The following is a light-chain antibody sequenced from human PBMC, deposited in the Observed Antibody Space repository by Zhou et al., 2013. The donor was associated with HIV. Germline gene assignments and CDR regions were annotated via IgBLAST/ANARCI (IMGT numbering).Light chain of an antibody. CDR2: GAS. CDR3: QQYGTXPWT. Sequence: EIVLTQSPGTLSLSPGERATLSCRASQSITRSFLAWYQQKPSQAPRLLIYGASSRATGIPDRFSGSGSGTDFTLTITRLEPEDFAVYFXQQYGTXPWTFGQGTKVEIK. J-gene: IGKJ1*01. V-gene: IGKV3-20*01. CDR1: QSITRSF.